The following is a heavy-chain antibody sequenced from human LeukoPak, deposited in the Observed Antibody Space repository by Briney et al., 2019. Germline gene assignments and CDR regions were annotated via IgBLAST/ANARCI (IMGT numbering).Heavy chain of an antibody. CDR2: ISSSGSTI. D-gene: IGHD2-2*01. J-gene: IGHJ5*02. V-gene: IGHV3-11*04. Sequence: GGSLRLSCAASGFPFNDYYMTWIRQAPGKGLEWVSHISSSGSTIYYADSVKGRFIISRDNAKNSLYLQMYSLRAEDTGVYYCARDAFQGYQFDPWGQGTLVTVSS. CDR1: GFPFNDYY. CDR3: ARDAFQGYQFDP.